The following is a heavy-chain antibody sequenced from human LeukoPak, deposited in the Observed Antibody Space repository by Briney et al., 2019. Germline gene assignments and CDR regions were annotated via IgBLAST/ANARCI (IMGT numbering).Heavy chain of an antibody. CDR3: TRKGGWYDY. CDR1: GFTFGDYA. CDR2: IRSKAYGGTT. J-gene: IGHJ4*02. D-gene: IGHD6-19*01. V-gene: IGHV3-49*04. Sequence: GGSLRLSCTASGFTFGDYAMSWVRQAPGKGLEGVGFIRSKAYGGTTEYAASVKGRFTISRDDSKSIAYLQMNSLKTEDTAVYYCTRKGGWYDYWGQGTLVTVSS.